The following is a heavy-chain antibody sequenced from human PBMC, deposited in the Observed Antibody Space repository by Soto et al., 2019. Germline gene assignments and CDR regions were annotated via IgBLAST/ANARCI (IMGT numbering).Heavy chain of an antibody. CDR2: IRAGGDNT. Sequence: PVGSLRLSCAASGFTFSIYAMSWVSQAPGRGLEWFSSIRAGGDNTYYADSVKGRFTISRDNSKSTLYLQVNSLRAEDTAVYYCAKHQPAWATQAAFDYWGQGTLVTVSS. V-gene: IGHV3-23*01. CDR3: AKHQPAWATQAAFDY. J-gene: IGHJ4*02. D-gene: IGHD2-2*01. CDR1: GFTFSIYA.